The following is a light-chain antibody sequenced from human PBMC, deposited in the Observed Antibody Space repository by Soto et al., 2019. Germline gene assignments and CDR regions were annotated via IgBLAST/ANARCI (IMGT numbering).Light chain of an antibody. J-gene: IGKJ2*01. CDR2: GAS. V-gene: IGKV3-20*01. Sequence: EVVLTQSPGTLSLSPGETATLSCRASQSVAGNSLAWYRHKPGQAPRLVIYGASSRSTGVPDRFVGSGSGADFTFTINRLEPEDFAVYYCQQYGSSRDTFGQGTKLAIK. CDR1: QSVAGNS. CDR3: QQYGSSRDT.